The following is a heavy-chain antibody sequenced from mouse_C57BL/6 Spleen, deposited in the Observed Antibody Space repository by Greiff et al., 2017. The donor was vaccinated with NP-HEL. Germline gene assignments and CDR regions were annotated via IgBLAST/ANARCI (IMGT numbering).Heavy chain of an antibody. CDR3: ARCRDAGFDY. Sequence: EVKLMESGGGLVKPGGSLKLSCAASGFTFSDYGMHWVRQAPEKGLEWVAYISSGSSTIYYADTVKGRFTISRDNAKNTLFLQMTSLRSEDTAMYYCARCRDAGFDYWGQGTTLTVSS. V-gene: IGHV5-17*01. CDR2: ISSGSSTI. CDR1: GFTFSDYG. J-gene: IGHJ2*01.